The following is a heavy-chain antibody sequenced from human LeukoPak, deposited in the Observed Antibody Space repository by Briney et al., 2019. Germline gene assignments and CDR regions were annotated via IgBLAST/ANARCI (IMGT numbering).Heavy chain of an antibody. D-gene: IGHD3-16*02. V-gene: IGHV4-59*01. CDR3: ARAGGIRLRELSFRNAYYFDY. CDR1: GGSISSYY. J-gene: IGHJ4*02. Sequence: SETLSLTCTVSGGSISSYYWTWIRQPPGKGLEWIGYIYYSGTTYYNPSLKSRVTISLDTSKNKFSLNLTSVNVADTAVYYCARAGGIRLRELSFRNAYYFDYWGRGTLVTVSS. CDR2: IYYSGTT.